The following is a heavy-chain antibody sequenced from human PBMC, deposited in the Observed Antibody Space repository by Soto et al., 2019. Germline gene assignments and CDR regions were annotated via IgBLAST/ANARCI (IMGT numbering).Heavy chain of an antibody. CDR3: ARGPSRVFGSGSYEDY. J-gene: IGHJ4*02. CDR1: GGSFSGYY. CDR2: INHSGST. V-gene: IGHV4-34*01. Sequence: NPSETLSLTCAVYGGSFSGYYWSWIRQPPGKGLEWIGEINHSGSTNYNPSLKSRVTISVDTSKNQFSLKLSSVTAADTAVYYCARGPSRVFGSGSYEDYWGQGTLVTVSS. D-gene: IGHD3-10*01.